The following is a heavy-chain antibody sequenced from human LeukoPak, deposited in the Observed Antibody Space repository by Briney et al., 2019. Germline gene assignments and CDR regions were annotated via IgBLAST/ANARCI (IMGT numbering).Heavy chain of an antibody. D-gene: IGHD2-15*01. CDR2: ISSSSSYI. CDR3: ARDLGGTYDY. Sequence: GGSLRLSCAASGFTFSSYSMNWVRQAPGKGLEWVSSISSSSSYIYYADSVKGRFTVSRDNAKNSLYLQMNSLRAEDTAVYYCARDLGGTYDYWGQGTLVTVSS. CDR1: GFTFSSYS. V-gene: IGHV3-21*01. J-gene: IGHJ4*02.